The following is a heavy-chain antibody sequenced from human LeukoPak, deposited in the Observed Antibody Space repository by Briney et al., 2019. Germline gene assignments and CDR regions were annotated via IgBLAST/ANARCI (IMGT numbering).Heavy chain of an antibody. CDR1: GYSISSGYY. CDR3: ARRAVALDY. Sequence: PSETLSLTCTVSGYSISSGYYWGWIRQPPGKGLEWIGSIYHSGSTYYNPSLKSRVTISVDTSKNQFSLKLSSVTAADTAVYYCARRAVALDYWGQGTLVTVSS. V-gene: IGHV4-38-2*02. CDR2: IYHSGST. D-gene: IGHD6-19*01. J-gene: IGHJ4*02.